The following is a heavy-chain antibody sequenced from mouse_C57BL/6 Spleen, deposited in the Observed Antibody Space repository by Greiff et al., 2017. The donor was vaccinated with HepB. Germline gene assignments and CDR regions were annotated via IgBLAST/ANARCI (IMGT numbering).Heavy chain of an antibody. CDR3: AREGYDAAWFAY. Sequence: QVQLQQPGAELVKPGASVKMSCKASGYTFTSYWITWVKQRPGQGLEWIGDIYPGSGSTNYNEKFKSKATLTVDTSSSTAYMQLSSLTSEDSAVYCCAREGYDAAWFAYWGQGTLVTVSA. CDR2: IYPGSGST. J-gene: IGHJ3*01. CDR1: GYTFTSYW. V-gene: IGHV1-55*01. D-gene: IGHD2-2*01.